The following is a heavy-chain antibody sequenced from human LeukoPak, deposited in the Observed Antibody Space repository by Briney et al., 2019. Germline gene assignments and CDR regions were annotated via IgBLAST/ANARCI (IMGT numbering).Heavy chain of an antibody. CDR3: ARAGYSGSYFVGYAFDI. D-gene: IGHD1-26*01. CDR1: GGSFSGYY. CDR2: INHSGST. Sequence: KSSETLSLTCAVYGGSFSGYYWSWIRQPPGKGLEWIGEINHSGSTNYNPSLKSRVTISVDTSKNQFSLKLSSVTAADTAVYYCARAGYSGSYFVGYAFDIWGQGTMVTVSS. V-gene: IGHV4-34*01. J-gene: IGHJ3*02.